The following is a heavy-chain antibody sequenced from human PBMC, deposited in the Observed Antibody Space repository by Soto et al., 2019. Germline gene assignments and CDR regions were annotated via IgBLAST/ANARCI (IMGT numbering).Heavy chain of an antibody. Sequence: NPSETLSLTCAVYGGSFSGYYWSWIRQPPGKGLEWIGEINHSGSTNYNPSLKSRVTISVDTSKNQFSLKLSSVTAADTAVYYCARVSGYYDSSGYYYKLNMDVWGQGTTVTVSS. V-gene: IGHV4-34*01. D-gene: IGHD3-22*01. CDR2: INHSGST. CDR3: ARVSGYYDSSGYYYKLNMDV. J-gene: IGHJ6*02. CDR1: GGSFSGYY.